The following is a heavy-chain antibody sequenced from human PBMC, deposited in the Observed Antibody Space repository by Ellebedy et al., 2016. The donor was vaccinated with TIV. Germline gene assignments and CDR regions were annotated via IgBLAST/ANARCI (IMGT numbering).Heavy chain of an antibody. V-gene: IGHV3-23*01. D-gene: IGHD2-21*02. J-gene: IGHJ5*02. CDR3: GRDGVTGNGRWAWLDP. CDR1: GFTFSSFA. Sequence: GESLKISCAASGFTFSSFAMSWVRQAPGTGLEWVSSIINTGGTTSYADSVKGRFTIARDNSRNTLYLQMNSLRAEDSAIYYCGRDGVTGNGRWAWLDPWGQGTLVTVSS. CDR2: IINTGGTT.